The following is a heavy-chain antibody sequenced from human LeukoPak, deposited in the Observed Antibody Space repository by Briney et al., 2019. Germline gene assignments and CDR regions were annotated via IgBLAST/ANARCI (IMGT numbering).Heavy chain of an antibody. Sequence: PGGSLRLSCAASGFTFSNYYMTWIRQAPGKGLEGVSYIISSGSATFYADSVQGRFTISRDNAKNSLYLQMNSLRADDTAVYYCARYFDILTAITGDDHWGQGTLVTVSS. CDR3: ARYFDILTAITGDDH. CDR2: IISSGSAT. CDR1: GFTFSNYY. J-gene: IGHJ4*02. D-gene: IGHD3-9*01. V-gene: IGHV3-11*01.